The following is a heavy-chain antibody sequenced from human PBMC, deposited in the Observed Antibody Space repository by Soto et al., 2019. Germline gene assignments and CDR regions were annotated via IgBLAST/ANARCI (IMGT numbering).Heavy chain of an antibody. D-gene: IGHD3-22*01. V-gene: IGHV4-39*01. Sequence: SETLSLTCSVSGGSISSTSYYWGWIRQPPGKGLEWIGSIYYSGSIYHNPSLKSRVSTSVDTSKNQFSLKLNSVTAADTALYYCARLLYDRSGYYYFDYWGRGTLVTVSS. CDR2: IYYSGSI. CDR1: GGSISSTSYY. J-gene: IGHJ4*02. CDR3: ARLLYDRSGYYYFDY.